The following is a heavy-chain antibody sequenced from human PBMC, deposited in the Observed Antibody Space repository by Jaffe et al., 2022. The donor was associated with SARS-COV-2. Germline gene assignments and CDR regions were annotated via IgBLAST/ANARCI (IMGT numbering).Heavy chain of an antibody. D-gene: IGHD5-18*01. V-gene: IGHV3-33*01. J-gene: IGHJ4*02. CDR1: GFTFSSYG. CDR3: ARDRGIQLSNFYLDY. CDR2: IWYDGSNK. Sequence: QVQLVESGGGVVQPGRSLRLSCAASGFTFSSYGMHWVRQAPGKGLEWVAVIWYDGSNKYYADSVKGRFTISRDNSKNTLYLQMNSLRAEDTAVYYCARDRGIQLSNFYLDYWGQGTLVTVSS.